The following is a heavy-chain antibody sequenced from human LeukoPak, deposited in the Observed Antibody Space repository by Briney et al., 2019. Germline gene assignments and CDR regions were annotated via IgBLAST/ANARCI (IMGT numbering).Heavy chain of an antibody. J-gene: IGHJ4*02. CDR1: GGSISSSSYY. V-gene: IGHV4-39*01. D-gene: IGHD3-16*02. CDR2: IYYSGST. CDR3: ARLKYVWGSYRPTHFDY. Sequence: SETLSLTCTVSGGSISSSSYYWGWIRQPPGKGLEWIGSIYYSGSTYYNPSLKSRVTISVDTSKNQFSLKLSSVAAADTAVYYCARLKYVWGSYRPTHFDYWGQGTLVTVSS.